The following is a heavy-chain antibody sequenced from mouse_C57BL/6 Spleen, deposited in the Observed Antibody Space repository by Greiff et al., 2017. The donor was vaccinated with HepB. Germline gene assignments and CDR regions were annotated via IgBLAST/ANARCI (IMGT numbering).Heavy chain of an antibody. V-gene: IGHV1-81*01. CDR2: IYPRSGNT. J-gene: IGHJ2*01. CDR3: AGYDYDGYYFDY. CDR1: GYTFTSYG. D-gene: IGHD2-4*01. Sequence: QVQLQQSGAELARPGASVKLSCKASGYTFTSYGISWVKQRTGQGLEWIGEIYPRSGNTYYNEKFKGKATLNADKSSSTAYMELRSLTSEDSAVYFCAGYDYDGYYFDYWGQGTTLTVSS.